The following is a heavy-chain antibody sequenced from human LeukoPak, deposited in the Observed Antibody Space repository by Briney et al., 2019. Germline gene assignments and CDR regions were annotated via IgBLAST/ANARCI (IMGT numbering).Heavy chain of an antibody. J-gene: IGHJ4*02. CDR3: ARVGYCTNGVCYIYFDY. CDR1: GGSISSYY. CDR2: IYTSGST. D-gene: IGHD2-8*01. V-gene: IGHV4-4*07. Sequence: SETLSLTCTVSGGSISSYYWSWIRQPAGKGLEWIGRIYTSGSTNYNPSLKSRVTMSVDTSKNQFSLKLSSVTAADTAVYYCARVGYCTNGVCYIYFDYWGQGTLVTVSS.